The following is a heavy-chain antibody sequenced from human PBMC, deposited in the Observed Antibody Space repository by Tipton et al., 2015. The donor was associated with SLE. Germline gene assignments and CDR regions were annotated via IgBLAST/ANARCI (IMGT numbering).Heavy chain of an antibody. J-gene: IGHJ2*01. CDR3: ARVDSSSWTDWYFDL. D-gene: IGHD6-13*01. V-gene: IGHV4-59*12. Sequence: TLSLTCTVSGGSISSYYWSWIRQPPGKGLEWIGYIYYSGSTNYNPSLKSRVTISVDTSKNQFPLKLSSVTAADTAVYYCARVDSSSWTDWYFDLWGRGTLVTVSS. CDR2: IYYSGST. CDR1: GGSISSYY.